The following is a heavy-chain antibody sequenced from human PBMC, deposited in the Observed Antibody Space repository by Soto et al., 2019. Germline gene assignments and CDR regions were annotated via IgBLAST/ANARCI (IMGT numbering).Heavy chain of an antibody. D-gene: IGHD3-3*01. CDR3: ARRYYDFWSGYPPLDYYYMDV. V-gene: IGHV4-59*08. J-gene: IGHJ6*03. CDR1: GGSISSYY. CDR2: IYYSGST. Sequence: SETLSLTCTVSGGSISSYYWSWIRQPPGKGLEWIGYIYYSGSTNYNPSLKSRVTISVDTSKNQFSLKLSSVTAADTAVYYCARRYYDFWSGYPPLDYYYMDVWGKGTTVTVSS.